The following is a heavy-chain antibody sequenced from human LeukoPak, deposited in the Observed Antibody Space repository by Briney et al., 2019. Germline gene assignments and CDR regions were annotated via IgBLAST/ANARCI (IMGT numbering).Heavy chain of an antibody. CDR3: ARARGYSYGILDQ. Sequence: GGSLRLSCASSGFTFSTFDMNWVRQAPGKGLEWVSFISSSGATTSYADSVKGRFTVSRDNAKNSLYLQMNSLRTEDTALCYCARARGYSYGILDQWGQGTLVTVSS. CDR1: GFTFSTFD. D-gene: IGHD5-18*01. J-gene: IGHJ4*02. V-gene: IGHV3-48*03. CDR2: ISSSGATT.